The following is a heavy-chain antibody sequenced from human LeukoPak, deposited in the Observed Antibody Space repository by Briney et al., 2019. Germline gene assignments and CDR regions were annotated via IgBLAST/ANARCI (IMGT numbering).Heavy chain of an antibody. Sequence: GGSLRLSCAAPVYTFCDYYMSSSREAPGKGLEWGSYISSSGSTIYSADTVKGRYSISRDNAKNSLYMQMNSLRAEDTAVYYFARGIQYSYGVGSVFFDCWRQGTLVSDCS. CDR1: VYTFCDYY. V-gene: IGHV3-11*04. CDR3: ARGIQYSYGVGSVFFDC. CDR2: ISSSGSTI. D-gene: IGHD5-18*01. J-gene: IGHJ4*02.